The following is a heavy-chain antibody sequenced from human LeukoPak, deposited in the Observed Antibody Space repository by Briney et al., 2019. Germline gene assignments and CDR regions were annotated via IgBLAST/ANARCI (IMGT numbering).Heavy chain of an antibody. CDR2: MNSDGSAT. J-gene: IGHJ4*02. Sequence: GGSLRLSCAASGFSFSNYWMHWVRQVPGKGLVWVTRMNSDGSATYYADSVQGRFTISTDNAKNTLYLQMNSLRAEDTAMYFCAKGPNYFDSWGQGTLVTVSS. CDR1: GFSFSNYW. CDR3: AKGPNYFDS. V-gene: IGHV3-74*01.